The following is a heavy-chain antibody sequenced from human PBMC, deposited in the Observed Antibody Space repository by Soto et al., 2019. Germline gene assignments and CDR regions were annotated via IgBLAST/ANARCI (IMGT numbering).Heavy chain of an antibody. CDR1: GFTFSSYW. Sequence: GGSLRLSCAAFGFTFSSYWMSWVRQAPGKGLEWVANIKQDGSEKYYVDSVKGRFTISRDNAKNSLYLQMNSLRAEDTAVYYCARDQLYYNDISGRPLNAFDVWGQGTMVTVSS. V-gene: IGHV3-7*01. J-gene: IGHJ3*01. CDR2: IKQDGSEK. CDR3: ARDQLYYNDISGRPLNAFDV. D-gene: IGHD3-22*01.